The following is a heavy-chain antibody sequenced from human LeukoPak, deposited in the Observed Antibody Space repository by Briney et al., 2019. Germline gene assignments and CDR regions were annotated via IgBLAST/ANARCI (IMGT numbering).Heavy chain of an antibody. CDR3: AKDDDYGDYVRGAALDF. Sequence: GGSLRLSCAASGFTFSYYGMHWVRQAPGKGLEWVAIISYDGSNKYYADSVKGRFTISRDNSKNTLYLQMNSLRGEDTAVYYCAKDDDYGDYVRGAALDFWGQGTLVTVSS. CDR2: ISYDGSNK. D-gene: IGHD4-17*01. CDR1: GFTFSYYG. V-gene: IGHV3-30*18. J-gene: IGHJ4*02.